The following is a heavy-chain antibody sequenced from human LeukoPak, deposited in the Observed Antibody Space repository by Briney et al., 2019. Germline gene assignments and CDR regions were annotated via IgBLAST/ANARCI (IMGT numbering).Heavy chain of an antibody. CDR3: ATDFYDST. Sequence: PGGSLRLSCATPGFTFSNAWMNRVRQAPGKGLEWVGRIRSNSDGGTIDYAAPVKGRFTLSRDDSKTTLYLQMNSLQTEDTAVYYCATDFYDSTWGQGTLVTVSS. V-gene: IGHV3-15*07. CDR1: GFTFSNAW. D-gene: IGHD3-22*01. J-gene: IGHJ5*02. CDR2: IRSNSDGGTI.